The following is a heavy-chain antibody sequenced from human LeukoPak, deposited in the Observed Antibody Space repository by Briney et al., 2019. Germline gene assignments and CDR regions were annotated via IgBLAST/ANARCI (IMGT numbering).Heavy chain of an antibody. CDR1: GDSIGSGGNY. CDR2: IYHTGST. Sequence: SETLSLTCTVSGDSIGSGGNYWSWIRQLPGKGLEWIGFIYHTGSTHYNPSLKSRVTISVDTSKNQFSLKLSSLTAADTAVYFCARDPPVPKDAFDIWGQGTMVTVSS. CDR3: ARDPPVPKDAFDI. V-gene: IGHV4-31*03. J-gene: IGHJ3*02.